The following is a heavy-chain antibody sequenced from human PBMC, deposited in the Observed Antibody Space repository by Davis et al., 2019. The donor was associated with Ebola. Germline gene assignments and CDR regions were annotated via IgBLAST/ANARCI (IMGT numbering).Heavy chain of an antibody. D-gene: IGHD3-10*01. CDR2: LHNSGST. V-gene: IGHV4-39*01. CDR3: ARQVSSSFTLIRGLVINGP. CDR1: GASISSSPYY. Sequence: MPSETLSLTCTVSGASISSSPYYWGWIRQPPGKGLEWIGSLHNSGSTYYNPSLKSRVTISVDTSKNQFSLKLSSVTAADSAVYYCARQVSSSFTLIRGLVINGPWGQGTLVTVSS. J-gene: IGHJ5*02.